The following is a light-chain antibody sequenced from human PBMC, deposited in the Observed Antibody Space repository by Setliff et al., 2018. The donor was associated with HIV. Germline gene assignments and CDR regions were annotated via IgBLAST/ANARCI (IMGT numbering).Light chain of an antibody. Sequence: QSALTQPASVSGSPGHSITISCTGTSSDVGGYNYVSWYQQHPGKAPKLMISDVSNGPSGVSNRFSGSKSGNTASLTISGLQAEDEADYYCSSYTSSTPLYVFGTGTKGTVL. J-gene: IGLJ1*01. V-gene: IGLV2-14*03. CDR3: SSYTSSTPLYV. CDR2: DVS. CDR1: SSDVGGYNY.